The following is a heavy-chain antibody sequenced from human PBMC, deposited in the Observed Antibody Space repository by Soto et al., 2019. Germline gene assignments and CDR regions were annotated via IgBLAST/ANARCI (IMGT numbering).Heavy chain of an antibody. V-gene: IGHV3-30-3*01. CDR1: GFTFSSYS. CDR2: ISYDGSNK. D-gene: IGHD3-22*01. Sequence: SLRLSCAASGFTFSSYSMHWVRQAPGKGLEWVAVISYDGSNKYYADSVKGRFTISRDNSKNTLYLQMNSLRAEDTAVYYCARDHGVYSDSSGYYYYWGQGTLVTVSS. J-gene: IGHJ4*02. CDR3: ARDHGVYSDSSGYYYY.